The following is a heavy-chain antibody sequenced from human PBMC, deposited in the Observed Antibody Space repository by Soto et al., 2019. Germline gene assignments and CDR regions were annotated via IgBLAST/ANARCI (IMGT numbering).Heavy chain of an antibody. D-gene: IGHD1-26*01. CDR1: NFSIRSGYS. J-gene: IGHJ4*02. CDR3: VRTLSGSYYSVFHY. V-gene: IGHV4-38-2*01. CDR2: IYRSATT. Sequence: PSDTLSPTCGVSNFSIRSGYSWGWIRQSPGKGLELIESIYRSATTSYNPSLKSRVTISEDTSKNQFYLMLTAVTAADTAVYYCVRTLSGSYYSVFHYWGRGSLVTVSS.